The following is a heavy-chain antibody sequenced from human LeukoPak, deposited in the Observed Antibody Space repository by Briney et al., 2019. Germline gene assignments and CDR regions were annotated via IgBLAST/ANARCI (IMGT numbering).Heavy chain of an antibody. CDR3: ATVSLSYNWFDP. V-gene: IGHV1-24*01. Sequence: ASVKVSCRVSGYTLTELSMHWVRQAPGRGLERMGGFDPEDGETIYAQKFQGRVTMTEDTSTDTAYMELSSLRSEDTAVYYCATVSLSYNWFDPWGQGTLVTVSS. D-gene: IGHD3-16*02. CDR2: FDPEDGET. CDR1: GYTLTELS. J-gene: IGHJ5*02.